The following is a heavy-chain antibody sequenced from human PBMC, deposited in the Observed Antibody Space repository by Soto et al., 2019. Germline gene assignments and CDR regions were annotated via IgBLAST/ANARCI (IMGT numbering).Heavy chain of an antibody. D-gene: IGHD1-26*01. V-gene: IGHV3-49*04. CDR2: IRSEANGGTT. J-gene: IGHJ4*02. CDR3: TRVGKFDY. Sequence: GGSLRLSCTGSGFTFADYTMSWVRQAPGKGLEWVGLIRSEANGGTTHYAASVHGGFIISRDDSRGIAFLQMNNLKSEDTAVYYCTRVGKFDYWGQGTLVTVSS. CDR1: GFTFADYT.